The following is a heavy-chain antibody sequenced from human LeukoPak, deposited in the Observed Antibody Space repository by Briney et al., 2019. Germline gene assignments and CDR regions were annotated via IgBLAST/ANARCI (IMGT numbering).Heavy chain of an antibody. D-gene: IGHD3-22*01. CDR2: ISAYNGNT. V-gene: IGHV1-18*01. J-gene: IGHJ4*02. CDR3: ARGIETYYYDSSGQASVY. Sequence: ASVKVSCKASGYTFTSYGISWVRQAPGQGLEWMGWISAYNGNTNYAQKLQGRVTMTTDTSTSTAYMELRSLRSDDTAVYYCARGIETYYYDSSGQASVYWGQGTLVTVSS. CDR1: GYTFTSYG.